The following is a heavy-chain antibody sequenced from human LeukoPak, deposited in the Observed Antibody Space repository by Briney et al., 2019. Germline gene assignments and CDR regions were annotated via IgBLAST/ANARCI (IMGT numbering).Heavy chain of an antibody. V-gene: IGHV3-23*01. Sequence: GSLRLSCAASGFTFSSYAMSWVRQAPGKGLEWVSAISGSGGSTYYADSVKGRFTISRDNSKNTLYLQMNSLRAEDTAVYYCAKDRIVGARTPLDAFDIWGQGTMVTVSS. J-gene: IGHJ3*02. CDR1: GFTFSSYA. D-gene: IGHD1-26*01. CDR3: AKDRIVGARTPLDAFDI. CDR2: ISGSGGST.